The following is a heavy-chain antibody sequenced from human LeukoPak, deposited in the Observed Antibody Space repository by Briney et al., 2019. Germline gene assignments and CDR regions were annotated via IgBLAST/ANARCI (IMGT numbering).Heavy chain of an antibody. CDR3: VSPGIAAAGTDY. CDR2: ISSNGGST. Sequence: TGGSLRLACSASGFTFSSYAMHWVRQAPGKGLEYVSAISSNGGSTYYADSVKGRFTISRDNSKNTLYLQMSSLRAEDTAVCYCVSPGIAAAGTDYWGQGTLVTVSS. V-gene: IGHV3-64D*06. J-gene: IGHJ4*02. CDR1: GFTFSSYA. D-gene: IGHD6-13*01.